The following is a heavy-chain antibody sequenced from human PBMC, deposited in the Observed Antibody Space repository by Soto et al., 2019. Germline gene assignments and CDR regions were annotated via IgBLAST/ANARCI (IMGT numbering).Heavy chain of an antibody. CDR3: ARSRDSGYDKEYYFDY. Sequence: SETLSLTCTVSGGSISSYYWSWIRQPPGKGLEWIGYIYYSGSTNYNPSLKSRVTISIDTSKNQFSLKLSSVTAADTAVYYCARSRDSGYDKEYYFDYWGQGTLVTVSS. V-gene: IGHV4-59*01. CDR1: GGSISSYY. CDR2: IYYSGST. D-gene: IGHD5-12*01. J-gene: IGHJ4*02.